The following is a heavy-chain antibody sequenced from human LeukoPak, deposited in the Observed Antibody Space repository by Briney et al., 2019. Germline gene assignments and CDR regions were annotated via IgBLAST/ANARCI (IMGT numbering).Heavy chain of an antibody. CDR2: IYTSGST. V-gene: IGHV4-61*02. CDR1: GGSISSGSYY. D-gene: IGHD3-22*01. CDR3: ARAGVSYDSSGLYYFDY. Sequence: PSQTLSLTCTVSGGSISSGSYYWSWIRQPAGKGLEWIGRIYTSGSTNYNPSPKSRVTISVDTSKNQFSLKLSSVTAADTAVYYCARAGVSYDSSGLYYFDYWGQGTLVTVSS. J-gene: IGHJ4*02.